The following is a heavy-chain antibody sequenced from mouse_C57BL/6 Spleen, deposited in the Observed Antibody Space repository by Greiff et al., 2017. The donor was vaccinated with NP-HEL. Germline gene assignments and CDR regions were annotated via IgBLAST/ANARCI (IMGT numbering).Heavy chain of an antibody. CDR2: IYPGDGDT. D-gene: IGHD1-1*01. V-gene: IGHV1-80*01. CDR3: ARRSYGSSYDY. Sequence: QVQRVESGAELVKPGASVKISCKASGYAFSSYWMNWVKQRPGKGLEWIGQIYPGDGDTNYNGKFKGKATLTADKSSSTAYMQLSSLTSEDSAVYFCARRSYGSSYDYWGQGTTLTVSS. J-gene: IGHJ2*01. CDR1: GYAFSSYW.